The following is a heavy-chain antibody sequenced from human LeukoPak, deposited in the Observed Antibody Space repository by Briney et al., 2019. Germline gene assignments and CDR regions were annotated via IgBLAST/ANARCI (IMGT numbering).Heavy chain of an antibody. CDR3: ARDPEFDY. J-gene: IGHJ4*02. CDR1: GFTFSSYN. CDR2: IYSGGSK. V-gene: IGHV3-53*01. Sequence: GGPLRLSCAAPGFTFSSYNMNWARQAPGKGLEWVSVIYSGGSKYSADSVKGRFTISRDNSKNTLYLQMNSLRAEDTAVYYCARDPEFDYWGQGTLVTVSS.